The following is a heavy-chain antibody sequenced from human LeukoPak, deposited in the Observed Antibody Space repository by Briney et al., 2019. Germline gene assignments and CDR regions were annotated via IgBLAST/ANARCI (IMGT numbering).Heavy chain of an antibody. CDR3: ARDVHIVVPAAPDY. CDR2: INPNSGGT. Sequence: ASVKVSCKTSGYTFTGYHMHWVRQAPGQGLEWMGWINPNSGGTNYAQKFQGRVTMTRDTSISTAYMELSSLRSDDTAVYYCARDVHIVVPAAPDYWGQGTLVTVSS. V-gene: IGHV1-2*02. CDR1: GYTFTGYH. D-gene: IGHD2-2*01. J-gene: IGHJ4*02.